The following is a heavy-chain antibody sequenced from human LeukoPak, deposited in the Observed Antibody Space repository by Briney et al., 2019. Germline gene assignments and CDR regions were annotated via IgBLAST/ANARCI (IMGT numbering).Heavy chain of an antibody. V-gene: IGHV3-48*01. CDR3: ARREIRGVIDY. D-gene: IGHD3-10*01. Sequence: PGGSLRLSCAASGFTFSSYSMNWVRQAPGKGLEWVSYISSSSSTIYYADSVKGRFTISRDNAKNSLYLQMNGLRAEDTAVYYCARREIRGVIDYWGQGTLVTVSS. CDR1: GFTFSSYS. J-gene: IGHJ4*02. CDR2: ISSSSSTI.